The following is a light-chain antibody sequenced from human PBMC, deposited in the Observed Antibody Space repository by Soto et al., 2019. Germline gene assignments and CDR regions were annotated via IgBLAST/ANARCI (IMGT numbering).Light chain of an antibody. CDR2: KAS. Sequence: DLQMTQSPSTLSASVGDRVTITCRASQSINSWLAWYQQKPGKAPKLLIYKASTLESGVPSRFSGSGSGTEFTLTISSLQPDDFATYYYQQYNNWYTFGQGTKLEIK. CDR1: QSINSW. V-gene: IGKV1-5*03. CDR3: QQYNNWYT. J-gene: IGKJ2*01.